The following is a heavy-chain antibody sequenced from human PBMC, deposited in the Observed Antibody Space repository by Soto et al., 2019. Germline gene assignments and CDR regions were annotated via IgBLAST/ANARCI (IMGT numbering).Heavy chain of an antibody. J-gene: IGHJ4*02. Sequence: EVQLLESGGGLVQPGGSLRLSCAASGFTFSSYAMSWVRQAPGKGLEWVSAISGSGGSTYYADSVKGRFTISRDNSKNTLYLQMNSLRAEDTAVYYSAKWPVAGLQSYYFDYWGQGTLVTVSS. V-gene: IGHV3-23*01. D-gene: IGHD6-19*01. CDR2: ISGSGGST. CDR1: GFTFSSYA. CDR3: AKWPVAGLQSYYFDY.